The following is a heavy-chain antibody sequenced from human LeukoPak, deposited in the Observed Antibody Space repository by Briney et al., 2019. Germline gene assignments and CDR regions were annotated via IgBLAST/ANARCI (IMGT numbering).Heavy chain of an antibody. Sequence: VSVKVSCKASGGTFSSYAISWVRQAPGQGLEWMGIINPSGGSTSYAQKFQGRVTMTRDTSTSTVYMELSSLRSEDTAVYYCARYGSGSHLNYWGQGTLVTVSS. CDR2: INPSGGST. CDR3: ARYGSGSHLNY. V-gene: IGHV1-46*03. D-gene: IGHD3-10*01. CDR1: GGTFSSYA. J-gene: IGHJ4*02.